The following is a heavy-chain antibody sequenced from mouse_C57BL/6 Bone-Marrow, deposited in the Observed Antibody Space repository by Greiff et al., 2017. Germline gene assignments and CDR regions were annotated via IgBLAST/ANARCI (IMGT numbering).Heavy chain of an antibody. CDR1: GYTFTSYW. CDR3: ARETAQATNFDV. V-gene: IGHV1-55*01. D-gene: IGHD3-2*02. Sequence: VQLQQPGAELVTPGASVKMSCKASGYTFTSYWITWVKQRPGQGLEWIGDIYPGSGSTNYNEKFKSKATLTVDTSSSTAYMQLSSLTSEDSAVYYCARETAQATNFDVWGTGTTVTVSS. CDR2: IYPGSGST. J-gene: IGHJ1*03.